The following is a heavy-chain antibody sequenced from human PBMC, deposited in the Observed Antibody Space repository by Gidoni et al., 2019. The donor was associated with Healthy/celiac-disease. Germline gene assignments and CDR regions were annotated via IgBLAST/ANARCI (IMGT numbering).Heavy chain of an antibody. CDR2: IVVGSGNT. CDR3: AADSQWLVTDGMDV. CDR1: GFTFTSSA. V-gene: IGHV1-58*01. J-gene: IGHJ6*02. D-gene: IGHD6-19*01. Sequence: QMQLVQSGPEVKKPGTSVKVSCKASGFTFTSSAVQWVRQARGQRLEWIGWIVVGSGNTNYAQKFQERVTITRDMSTSTAYMELSSLRSEDTAVYYCAADSQWLVTDGMDVWGQGTTVTVSS.